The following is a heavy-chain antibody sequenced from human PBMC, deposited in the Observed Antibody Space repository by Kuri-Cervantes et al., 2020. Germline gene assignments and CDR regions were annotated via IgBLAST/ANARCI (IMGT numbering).Heavy chain of an antibody. Sequence: SETLSLTCTVSGGSISSGGYYWSWIRQHPGKGLEWIGYIYYSGSTYYNPSLKSRVTISVDTSKNQFSLKLSSVTAADTAVYYCARVRWFGEPERNYYYYYGMDVWGQGTTVTVSS. CDR3: ARVRWFGEPERNYYYYYGMDV. D-gene: IGHD3-10*01. J-gene: IGHJ6*02. V-gene: IGHV4-31*03. CDR2: IYYSGST. CDR1: GGSISSGGYY.